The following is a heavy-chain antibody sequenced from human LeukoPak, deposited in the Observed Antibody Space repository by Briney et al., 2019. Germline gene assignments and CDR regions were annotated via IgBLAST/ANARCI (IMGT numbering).Heavy chain of an antibody. J-gene: IGHJ4*02. CDR2: IRSKAYGGTT. CDR3: SYDFWSGYYPSLDY. Sequence: SGGSLRLSCTASGFTFGDYAMSWVRQAPGKGLEWVGFIRSKAYGGTTEYAASVKGRFTISRDDSKSIAYLQMNSLKTEDTAVYYCSYDFWSGYYPSLDYWGQGTLVTVSP. CDR1: GFTFGDYA. D-gene: IGHD3-3*01. V-gene: IGHV3-49*04.